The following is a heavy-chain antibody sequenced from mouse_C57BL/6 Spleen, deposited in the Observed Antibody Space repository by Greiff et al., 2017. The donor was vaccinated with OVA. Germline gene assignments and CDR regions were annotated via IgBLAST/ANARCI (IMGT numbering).Heavy chain of an antibody. V-gene: IGHV14-4*01. D-gene: IGHD2-2*01. Sequence: VQLQQSGAELVRPGASVKLSCTASGFNIKDDYMHWVKQRPEQGLEWIGWIDPENGDTEYASKFQGKATITADTSSNTAYMQLTSLTSEDTAVYCCNRGLIDYWGQGTTLTVSS. CDR1: GFNIKDDY. J-gene: IGHJ2*01. CDR2: IDPENGDT. CDR3: NRGLIDY.